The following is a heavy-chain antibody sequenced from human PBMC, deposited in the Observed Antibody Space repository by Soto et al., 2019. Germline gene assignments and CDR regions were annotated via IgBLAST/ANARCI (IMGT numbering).Heavy chain of an antibody. CDR3: ARDLEVRAGGYYYGMDV. J-gene: IGHJ6*02. CDR1: GGTFSSYA. D-gene: IGHD3-10*01. V-gene: IGHV1-69*12. Sequence: QVQLVQSGAEVKKPGSSVKVSCKASGGTFSSYAISWVRQATGQGLEWMGGIIPIFGTANYAQKFQGRVTITADESTSTAYMELSSLRSEDTAVYYCARDLEVRAGGYYYGMDVWGQGTTVTVSS. CDR2: IIPIFGTA.